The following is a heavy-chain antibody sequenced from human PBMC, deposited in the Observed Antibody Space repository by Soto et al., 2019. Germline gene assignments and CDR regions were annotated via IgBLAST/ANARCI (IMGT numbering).Heavy chain of an antibody. Sequence: ASVKVSCKASGGTFSSYAISWVRQAPGQGLEWMGGIIPIFGTANYAQKFQGRVTITADESTSTAYMELSSLRSEDTAVYYCATIPEAYCGGDCYSSPRDYWGQGTLVTVSS. CDR3: ATIPEAYCGGDCYSSPRDY. CDR2: IIPIFGTA. D-gene: IGHD2-21*02. V-gene: IGHV1-69*13. CDR1: GGTFSSYA. J-gene: IGHJ4*02.